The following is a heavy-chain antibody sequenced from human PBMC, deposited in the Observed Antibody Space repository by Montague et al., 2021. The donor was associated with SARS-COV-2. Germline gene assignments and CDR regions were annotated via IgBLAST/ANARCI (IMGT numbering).Heavy chain of an antibody. J-gene: IGHJ5*02. V-gene: IGHV2-70*11. CDR2: IDWDDDK. CDR1: GFSLSTSGMC. D-gene: IGHD6-19*01. CDR3: ARVAVAGFPQFDP. Sequence: PALVKPTQTLTLTCTFSGFSLSTSGMCVSWIRQPPGKALEWLARIDWDDDKYYSTSLKTRLTISKDTSKNQVVLTMTNMDLVDTATYYCARVAVAGFPQFDPWGQGTLVTVSS.